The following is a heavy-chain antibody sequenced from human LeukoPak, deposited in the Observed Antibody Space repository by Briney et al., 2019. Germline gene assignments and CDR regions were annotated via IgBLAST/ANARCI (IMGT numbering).Heavy chain of an antibody. CDR2: IYPDDSDT. V-gene: IGHV5-51*01. CDR3: ARQWSHYYDSSGYYPFDY. Sequence: GESLKISCKGSGYSFTNYWIGWVRQMPGKGLEWMGIIYPDDSDTRYSPSFQGQVTISADKSISTAYLQWSSLKASDTAMYYCARQWSHYYDSSGYYPFDYWGQGTLVTVSS. J-gene: IGHJ4*02. D-gene: IGHD3-22*01. CDR1: GYSFTNYW.